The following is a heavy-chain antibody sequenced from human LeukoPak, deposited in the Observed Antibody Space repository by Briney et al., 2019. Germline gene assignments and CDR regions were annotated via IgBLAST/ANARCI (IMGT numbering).Heavy chain of an antibody. J-gene: IGHJ4*02. Sequence: PGGSLRLSCAASGFTFSSYSMNWVRQAPGKGLEWVSSISGSSNYIYYTDSVKGRFTISRDNAKNSLFLQMNSLRAEDTAVYYCATQPYDSSGYHPYWGQGTLVTVSS. CDR1: GFTFSSYS. CDR2: ISGSSNYI. D-gene: IGHD3-22*01. CDR3: ATQPYDSSGYHPY. V-gene: IGHV3-21*01.